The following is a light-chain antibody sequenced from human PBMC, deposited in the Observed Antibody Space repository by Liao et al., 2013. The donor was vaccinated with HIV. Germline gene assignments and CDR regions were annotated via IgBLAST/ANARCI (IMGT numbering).Light chain of an antibody. CDR3: QTADSSGTYVV. CDR1: ALTKHY. V-gene: IGLV3-25*03. CDR2: KDS. Sequence: SYELTQPPSVSVSPGQTARITCSGDALTKHYSYWYQQKPGQAPVLVICKDSERPSGIPERFSGSSSGTTVTLTISGVQAEDEADYYCQTADSSGTYVVFGGGTKLTVL. J-gene: IGLJ2*01.